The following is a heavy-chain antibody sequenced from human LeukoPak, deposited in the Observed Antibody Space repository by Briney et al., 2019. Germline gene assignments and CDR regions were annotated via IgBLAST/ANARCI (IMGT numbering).Heavy chain of an antibody. D-gene: IGHD6-13*01. Sequence: ASVKVSCKASGYTLTELSMHWVRQAPGKGLEWMGGFDPEDGETIYAQKFQGRVTMTEDTSTDTAYMELSSLRSEDTAVYYCATDLGGIAAAGARYWGQGTLVTVSS. CDR1: GYTLTELS. V-gene: IGHV1-24*01. CDR2: FDPEDGET. CDR3: ATDLGGIAAAGARY. J-gene: IGHJ4*02.